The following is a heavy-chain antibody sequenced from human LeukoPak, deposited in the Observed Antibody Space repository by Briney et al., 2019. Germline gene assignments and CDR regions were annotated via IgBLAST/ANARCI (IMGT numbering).Heavy chain of an antibody. CDR1: GGSISSYY. J-gene: IGHJ4*02. V-gene: IGHV4-59*01. Sequence: SETLSLTCTVSGGSISSYYWSWIRQPPGKGLEWIGYIYYSGNTNYNPSLKSRVTISVDTSKNQFSLKLSSVTAADTAVYYCAGGKYYYSPMRPNHVQYYFDYWGQGTLVTVSS. CDR3: AGGKYYYSPMRPNHVQYYFDY. CDR2: IYYSGNT. D-gene: IGHD3-10*01.